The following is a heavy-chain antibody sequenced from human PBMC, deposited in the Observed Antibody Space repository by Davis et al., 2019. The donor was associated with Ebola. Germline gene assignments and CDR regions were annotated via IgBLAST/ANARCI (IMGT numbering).Heavy chain of an antibody. D-gene: IGHD5-12*01. V-gene: IGHV3-74*01. CDR3: ARDRQPLGYGGYYYYGMDV. J-gene: IGHJ6*02. CDR2: SNSDGSST. CDR1: GFSFSSYW. Sequence: HTGGSLRLSCAASGFSFSSYWMHWVRQAPGKGLVWVSRSNSDGSSTSYADSVKGRFTISRDNAKNTLYLQMNSVRAEDTAVYYCARDRQPLGYGGYYYYGMDVWGQGTTVTVSS.